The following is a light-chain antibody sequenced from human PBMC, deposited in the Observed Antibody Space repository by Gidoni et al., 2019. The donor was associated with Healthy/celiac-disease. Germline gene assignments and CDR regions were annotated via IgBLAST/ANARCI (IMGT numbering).Light chain of an antibody. J-gene: IGLJ2*01. Sequence: QSALTQPASVCGSPGQSITIYCTGTSSDVGGYNYVSWYKQHPGTAPKLMIYDVSNRPSGVSNRFSGSKSGNTASLTISGLQAEDEADYYCSSYTSSSTLEVFGGGTTLTVL. CDR3: SSYTSSSTLEV. V-gene: IGLV2-14*03. CDR1: SSDVGGYNY. CDR2: DVS.